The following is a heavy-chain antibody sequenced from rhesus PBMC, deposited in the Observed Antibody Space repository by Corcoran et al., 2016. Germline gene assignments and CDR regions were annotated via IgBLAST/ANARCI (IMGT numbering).Heavy chain of an antibody. CDR3: AREFGGYYSGAAFDF. CDR2: IYGNGSST. D-gene: IGHD3-28*01. J-gene: IGHJ3*01. CDR1: GGSISSSY. Sequence: QLQLQESGPGLVKPSETLSVTCAVSGGSISSSYWSWIRQAPGKGLVVIGFIYGNGSSTNYNPALNSRVTLSGDTSKNQVSLKVSSVTAADTAVYYCAREFGGYYSGAAFDFWGQGLRVTVSS. V-gene: IGHV4-169*02.